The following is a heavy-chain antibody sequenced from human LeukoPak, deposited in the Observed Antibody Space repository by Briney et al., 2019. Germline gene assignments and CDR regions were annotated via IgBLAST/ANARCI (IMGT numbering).Heavy chain of an antibody. D-gene: IGHD3-10*01. V-gene: IGHV3-49*04. CDR3: ARGQTVSGAKYYFDF. CDR1: GFTFRDYG. Sequence: GRSLRLSCLTSGFTFRDYGLGWVRQAPGMGLEWVSFTRSRIYGGAPEYAASVRGRFSVSRDDSESIAYLQMNNLKSEDTAVYYCARGQTVSGAKYYFDFWSRGTLVTVSS. CDR2: TRSRIYGGAP. J-gene: IGHJ4*02.